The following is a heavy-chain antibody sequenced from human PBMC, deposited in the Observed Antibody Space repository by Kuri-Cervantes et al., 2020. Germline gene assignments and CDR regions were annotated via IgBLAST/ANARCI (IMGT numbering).Heavy chain of an antibody. D-gene: IGHD1-26*01. CDR1: GGTFSSYA. J-gene: IGHJ4*02. CDR2: IIPIFGTA. CDR3: AREVAYKVGAGDGFGY. V-gene: IGHV1-69*13. Sequence: PSVKVSCKASGGTFSSYAISWVRQAPGQGLEWMGGIIPIFGTANYAQKFQGRVTITADESTSTAYMELSSLRSEDTAVYYCAREVAYKVGAGDGFGYWGQGTLVTVSS.